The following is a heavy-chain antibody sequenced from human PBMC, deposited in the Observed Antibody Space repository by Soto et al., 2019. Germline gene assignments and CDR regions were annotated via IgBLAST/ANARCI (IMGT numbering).Heavy chain of an antibody. CDR2: IIPILGIA. CDR1: GGTFSSYT. Sequence: QVQLVQSGAEVKKPGSSVKVSCKASGGTFSSYTISWVRQAPGQGLEWMGRIIPILGIANYAQKFQGRVTITADKSTSTSYMELSSLRSEDTAVYYCAVYSSSSYYYYMGFCGKGTTVTVSS. V-gene: IGHV1-69*02. D-gene: IGHD6-6*01. CDR3: AVYSSSSYYYYMGF. J-gene: IGHJ6*03.